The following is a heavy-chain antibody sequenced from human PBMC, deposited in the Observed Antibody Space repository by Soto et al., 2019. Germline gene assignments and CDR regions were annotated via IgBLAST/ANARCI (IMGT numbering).Heavy chain of an antibody. CDR1: GGTSTIYT. CDR3: AADKYGAGRVGVHS. Sequence: QVQLVQSGAEVKKPGASLRVSCETSGGTSTIYTITWVRQAPGQGLQWMGRIVPTLRNTNYAQEFQGRLTITADSSTSTAHIELTSLTSEDTAVYYCAADKYGAGRVGVHSWGQGTLVTVSS. D-gene: IGHD1-26*01. J-gene: IGHJ5*02. V-gene: IGHV1-69*08. CDR2: IVPTLRNT.